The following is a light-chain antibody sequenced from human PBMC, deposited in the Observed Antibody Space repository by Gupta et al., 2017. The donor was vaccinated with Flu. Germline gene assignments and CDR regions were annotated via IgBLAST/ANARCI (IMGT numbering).Light chain of an antibody. Sequence: HSVMTHPPSASGTPRPRVPISCSGTSSHIGSNYADWYQHPPGTAPNLLIYRNKRLPSGVPDRFSGSKSGTSASLAISGLRSEDEADDYCAAWDDSLRGWVFGGGTKLTVL. V-gene: IGLV1-47*01. J-gene: IGLJ3*02. CDR2: RNK. CDR1: SSHIGSNY. CDR3: AAWDDSLRGWV.